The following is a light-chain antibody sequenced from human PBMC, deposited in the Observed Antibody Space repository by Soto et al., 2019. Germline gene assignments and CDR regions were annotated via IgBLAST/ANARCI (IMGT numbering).Light chain of an antibody. CDR1: QGISSN. V-gene: IGKV1-9*01. Sequence: IPLTQSQSSLSASVGDRVTIPCRASQGISSNLAWYQQKPGKAPNVLIYDASTVQNGVPSRFSGSGSGTDLTLNISSLQPEDFATYYCQQLNRFQFTFGTGTKVDIK. CDR3: QQLNRFQFT. CDR2: DAS. J-gene: IGKJ3*01.